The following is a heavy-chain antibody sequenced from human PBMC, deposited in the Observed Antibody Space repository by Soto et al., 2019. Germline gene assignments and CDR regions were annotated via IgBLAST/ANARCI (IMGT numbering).Heavy chain of an antibody. CDR1: GGSISSSNW. CDR2: IYHSGST. Sequence: QVQLQESGPGLVKPSGTLSLTCAVSGGSISSSNWWSWVRQPPGKGLEWIGEIYHSGSTNYNPSLKSRVTISVDKSKNQFSLKLSSVTAADTAVYYCARDHYDILTGRREHSLFYFDYWGQGTLVTVSS. CDR3: ARDHYDILTGRREHSLFYFDY. D-gene: IGHD3-9*01. J-gene: IGHJ4*02. V-gene: IGHV4-4*02.